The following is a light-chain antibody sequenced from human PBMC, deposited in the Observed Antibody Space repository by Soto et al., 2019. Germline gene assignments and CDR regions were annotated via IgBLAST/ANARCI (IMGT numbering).Light chain of an antibody. Sequence: QSALTQPPSASGSPGQSVTISRTGTSSDVADYNYVSWYQQYPGKAPKLMIYEVSKRPSGVPDRFSGSKSGNTASLTVSGLQAEDEADYYCSSYAGSNNWVFGGGTKLTVL. J-gene: IGLJ3*02. CDR3: SSYAGSNNWV. V-gene: IGLV2-8*01. CDR1: SSDVADYNY. CDR2: EVS.